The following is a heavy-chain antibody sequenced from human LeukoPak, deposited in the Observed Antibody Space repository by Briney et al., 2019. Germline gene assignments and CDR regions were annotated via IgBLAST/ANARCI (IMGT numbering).Heavy chain of an antibody. J-gene: IGHJ4*02. CDR2: IKQDGSEK. D-gene: IGHD3-3*01. CDR3: ARGKGLWSDYYRY. V-gene: IGHV3-7*01. Sequence: GGSLRLSCAASGFTFSSYWMSWVRQAPGKGLEWVANIKQDGSEKYYVDSVKGRFTISRDNAKNSLYLQMNSLRAEDTAVYYCARGKGLWSDYYRYWGQGTLVTVSS. CDR1: GFTFSSYW.